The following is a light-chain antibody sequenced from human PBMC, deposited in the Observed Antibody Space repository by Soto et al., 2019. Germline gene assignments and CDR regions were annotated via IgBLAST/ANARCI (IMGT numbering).Light chain of an antibody. Sequence: DVQLTQSPSFMSASVGDTVTISCRASQNIDMYLNWYQQKPGKAPRVLISGASSLQSGVPSRFSGSGSETEFTLTITSLQPEDSATYYCQQRNSYPRTFGQGTKVDIK. V-gene: IGKV1-9*01. CDR1: QNIDMY. J-gene: IGKJ2*01. CDR3: QQRNSYPRT. CDR2: GAS.